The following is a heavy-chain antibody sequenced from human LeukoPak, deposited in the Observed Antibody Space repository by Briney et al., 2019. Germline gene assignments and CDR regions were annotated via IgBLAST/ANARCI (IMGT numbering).Heavy chain of an antibody. D-gene: IGHD6-13*01. Sequence: ASVKVSCKASGHTFTGYYLHWVRQAPGQGLEWMGWINPSSGGTKYAQKFQGRVTMTTGTSITTAYMELSGLKSDDTAVYYCARDRRSSVWYVSNRGQGTLVTVSS. V-gene: IGHV1-2*02. CDR1: GHTFTGYY. J-gene: IGHJ4*02. CDR3: ARDRRSSVWYVSN. CDR2: INPSSGGT.